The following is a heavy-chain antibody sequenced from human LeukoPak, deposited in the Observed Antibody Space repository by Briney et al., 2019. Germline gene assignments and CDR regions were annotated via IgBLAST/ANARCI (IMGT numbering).Heavy chain of an antibody. V-gene: IGHV3-23*01. J-gene: IGHJ4*02. CDR1: GFTFNRNA. Sequence: GGSLRLSCAASGFTFNRNAISWVRQAPGKGLERVSTIGGSGDKTFYADSVKGRFTISRDNSKNMVHLQMNSLTGEDTALYYCVRRGDASSGWGDHDFWGQGALVTVSS. CDR3: VRRGDASSGWGDHDF. CDR2: IGGSGDKT. D-gene: IGHD6-19*01.